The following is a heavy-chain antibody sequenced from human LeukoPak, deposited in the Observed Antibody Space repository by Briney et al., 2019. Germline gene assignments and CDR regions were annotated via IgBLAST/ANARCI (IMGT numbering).Heavy chain of an antibody. CDR3: AKLSRLAAPH. D-gene: IGHD6-13*01. CDR1: GFTLSIYG. J-gene: IGHJ4*02. CDR2: IRYDGSNK. V-gene: IGHV3-30*02. Sequence: PGGSLTLSWAASGFTLSIYGMHWVRQAPGEGLEWVAFIRYDGSNKYYADSVKGRFTISRDNSKNTLYLQMNSLRGEDRAVYYCAKLSRLAAPHCGQGTLVTVSS.